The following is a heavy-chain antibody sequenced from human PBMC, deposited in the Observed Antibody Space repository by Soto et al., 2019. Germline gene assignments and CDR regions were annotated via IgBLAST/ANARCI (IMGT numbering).Heavy chain of an antibody. J-gene: IGHJ4*02. Sequence: GGSLRLSCAASGFTFSSYAMHWVRQAPGKGLEWVAVISYDGSNKYYADSVKGRFTISRDNSKNTLYLQMNSLRAEDTAVYYCARDPFFASLDYYDSSGRASVAYYFDYWGQGTLVTVSS. CDR1: GFTFSSYA. D-gene: IGHD3-22*01. V-gene: IGHV3-30-3*01. CDR2: ISYDGSNK. CDR3: ARDPFFASLDYYDSSGRASVAYYFDY.